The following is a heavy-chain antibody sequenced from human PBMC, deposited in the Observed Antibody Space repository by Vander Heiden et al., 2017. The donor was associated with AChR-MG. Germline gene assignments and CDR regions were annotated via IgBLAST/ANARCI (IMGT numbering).Heavy chain of an antibody. J-gene: IGHJ4*02. V-gene: IGHV1-2*02. D-gene: IGHD3-22*01. CDR3: APGSAYYRIDY. Sequence: QVQLVQSGAEVKKPGASVKVSCKASGYTFSDYYVHWVRRAPGQALEWMGWVNPRTGGANYAQKFLGRLTMTRDTPISTAYMYLSRLTSDDTAVYYCAPGSAYYRIDYWGQGTLVTVSS. CDR1: GYTFSDYY. CDR2: VNPRTGGA.